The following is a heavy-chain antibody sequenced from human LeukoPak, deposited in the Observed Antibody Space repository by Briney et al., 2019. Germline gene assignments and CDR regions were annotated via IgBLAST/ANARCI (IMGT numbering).Heavy chain of an antibody. CDR1: GYTFTGYY. V-gene: IGHV1-2*02. J-gene: IGHJ4*02. CDR3: ARDLENYYDSSGYCGLDY. D-gene: IGHD3-22*01. Sequence: ASVKVSCKASGYTFTGYYMHWVRQAPGQGLEWMGCINPNSGGTNYAQKFQGRVTMTRDTSISTAYMELSRLRSDDTAVYYCARDLENYYDSSGYCGLDYWGQGTLVTVSS. CDR2: INPNSGGT.